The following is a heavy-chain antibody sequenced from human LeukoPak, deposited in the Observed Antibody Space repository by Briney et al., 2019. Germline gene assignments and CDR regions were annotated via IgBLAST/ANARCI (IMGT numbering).Heavy chain of an antibody. Sequence: SETLSLTCTVSGDDINNSFWSWIRQPPGKGLEWIGFIYTSGSAKYNPSLKSRVTISVDTSKNQFSLKLSSVTAADTAVYYCARQGGSGSFYNSIYYYFYYMDVWGKGTTVTVSS. CDR3: ARQGGSGSFYNSIYYYFYYMDV. D-gene: IGHD3-10*01. J-gene: IGHJ6*03. CDR2: IYTSGSA. V-gene: IGHV4-4*09. CDR1: GDDINNSF.